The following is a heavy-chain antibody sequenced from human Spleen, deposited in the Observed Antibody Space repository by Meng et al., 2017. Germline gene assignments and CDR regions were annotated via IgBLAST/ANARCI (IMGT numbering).Heavy chain of an antibody. D-gene: IGHD4-11*01. V-gene: IGHV4-4*02. CDR2: INHSGST. CDR1: GGSINSDNW. CDR3: ARGPTTMAHDFNY. J-gene: IGHJ4*02. Sequence: QGQLQESGPGRVKPSGTLSLTCAVSGGSINSDNWWSWVRQPPGKGLEWIGEINHSGSTNYNPSLESRATISVDTSQNNLSLKLSSVTAADSAVYYCARGPTTMAHDFNYWGQGTLVTVSS.